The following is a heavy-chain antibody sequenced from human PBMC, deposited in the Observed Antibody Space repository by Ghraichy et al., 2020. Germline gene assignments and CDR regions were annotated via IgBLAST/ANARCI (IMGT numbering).Heavy chain of an antibody. CDR3: ARETYYYDPYY. J-gene: IGHJ4*02. V-gene: IGHV4-34*01. CDR2: INHSGST. CDR1: GGSFSGYY. Sequence: SETLSLTCAVYGGSFSGYYWSWIRQPPGKGLEWIGEINHSGSTNYNPSLKSRVTISVDTSKNQFSLKLSSVTAADTAVYYCARETYYYDPYYWGQGTLVTVSS. D-gene: IGHD3-22*01.